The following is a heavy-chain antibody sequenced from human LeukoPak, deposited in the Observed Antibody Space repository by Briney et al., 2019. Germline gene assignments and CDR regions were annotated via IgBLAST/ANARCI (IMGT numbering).Heavy chain of an antibody. CDR3: ARDIVSGSGSLDY. V-gene: IGHV3-74*01. Sequence: PRRSLRLSCAASRFSFSNYWMDWVRQPPRKGLVWVSRVKSDGSNPSYADSVKGRFTISRDNAENMLYLQMNTLGAEDTAVYYCARDIVSGSGSLDYWGQGTLVTVSS. CDR2: VKSDGSNP. J-gene: IGHJ4*02. D-gene: IGHD3-10*01. CDR1: RFSFSNYW.